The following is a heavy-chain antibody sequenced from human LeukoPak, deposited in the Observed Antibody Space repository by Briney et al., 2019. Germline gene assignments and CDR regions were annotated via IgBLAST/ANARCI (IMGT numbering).Heavy chain of an antibody. CDR1: GFTFSDYD. D-gene: IGHD7-27*01. V-gene: IGHV3-21*01. CDR3: ARDNWGGAFDI. J-gene: IGHJ3*02. Sequence: GGSLRLSCSASGFTFSDYDMNWVRQAPGKGLEWVSSISYLSTHVYYGDSVKGRFSISRDNAKNSLYLQMNSLRAEDTALYYCARDNWGGAFDIWGQGTMVTVSS. CDR2: ISYLSTHV.